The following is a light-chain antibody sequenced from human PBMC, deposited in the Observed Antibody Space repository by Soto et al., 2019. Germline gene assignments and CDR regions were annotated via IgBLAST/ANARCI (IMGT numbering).Light chain of an antibody. CDR3: QQYNKWPLT. Sequence: RQSPGTLSLSPGQRATLSCRASQNVSRNYIAWFQQKPGQPPSLLIYGAINRASGIPARFSGSGSGTEFSLTISSLQSEDFAVYYCQQYNKWPLTFGGGTKVEIK. J-gene: IGKJ4*01. CDR1: QNVSRN. CDR2: GAI. V-gene: IGKV3D-15*01.